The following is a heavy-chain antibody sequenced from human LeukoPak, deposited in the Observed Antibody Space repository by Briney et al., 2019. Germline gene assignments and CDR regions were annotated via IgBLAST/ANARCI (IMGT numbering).Heavy chain of an antibody. CDR2: VKNRGDGRTT. CDR3: TTEYFGGFEY. J-gene: IGHJ4*02. Sequence: GGSLRLSCVASTFTKAWMNWVRQAPGKGLEWVGRVKNRGDGRTTDYAAPVKGRFTISRDDSKRAVYLQMNSLKTEDTAVYFCTTEYFGGFEYWGQGTLVTVSS. V-gene: IGHV3-15*07. D-gene: IGHD3-16*01. CDR1: TFTKAW.